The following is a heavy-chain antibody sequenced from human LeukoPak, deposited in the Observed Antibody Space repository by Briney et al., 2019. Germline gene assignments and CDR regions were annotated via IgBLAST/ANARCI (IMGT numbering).Heavy chain of an antibody. CDR1: GFTFSSYW. CDR3: ALTLDYYGSGSFDY. CDR2: IKQDGSEK. J-gene: IGHJ4*02. D-gene: IGHD3-10*01. Sequence: GGSLRLSCAASGFTFSSYWMSWVRQAPGKGLEWVADIKQDGSEKYYVDSVKGRFTISRDNAKNSLYLQMNNLRAEDTAVYYCALTLDYYGSGSFDYWGQGTLVTVSS. V-gene: IGHV3-7*01.